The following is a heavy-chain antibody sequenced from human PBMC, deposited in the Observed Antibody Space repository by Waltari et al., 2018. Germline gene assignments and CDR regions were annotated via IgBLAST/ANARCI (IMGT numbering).Heavy chain of an antibody. J-gene: IGHJ4*02. V-gene: IGHV1-2*02. Sequence: QVQLVQSGTEVKKPGASVKVSCQASGYSFTDYHLHLVRQTPGQGLEWRGWINPKKGDTGYAQNFLGRVTMTRDTSINTVYMDLSGLRSDDTAVFYCARDPGPIVGAPDYWGQGTLVTVSS. D-gene: IGHD1-26*01. CDR2: INPKKGDT. CDR3: ARDPGPIVGAPDY. CDR1: GYSFTDYH.